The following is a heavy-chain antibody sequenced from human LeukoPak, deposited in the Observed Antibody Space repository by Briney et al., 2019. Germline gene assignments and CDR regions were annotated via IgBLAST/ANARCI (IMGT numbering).Heavy chain of an antibody. Sequence: GGSLRPSCAVSGFTFTSYATGGVRQAPGKGLEGVSAISGSGGSPSYADSVKGRFTISRDNSKNTLYRQMHSLRAEHTAVYYCARDWGIQPNDAFDIWGQGTMVTVSS. D-gene: IGHD5-18*01. CDR2: ISGSGGSP. CDR1: GFTFTSYA. CDR3: ARDWGIQPNDAFDI. J-gene: IGHJ3*02. V-gene: IGHV3-23*01.